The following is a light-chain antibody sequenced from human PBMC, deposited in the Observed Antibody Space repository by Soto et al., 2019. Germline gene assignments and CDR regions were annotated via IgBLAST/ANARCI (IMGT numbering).Light chain of an antibody. CDR3: QQYGSSPPIT. V-gene: IGKV3-20*01. CDR1: QSVSNTY. J-gene: IGKJ5*01. Sequence: IVLTQFPGTLSLSPGESATLSCRTSQSVSNTYVAWYQQKPGQAPRLIVYGAYSRATGIPDRFSSSGSGTHFTLTISRLEPEDFAVYYCQQYGSSPPITCGQGTRLEIK. CDR2: GAY.